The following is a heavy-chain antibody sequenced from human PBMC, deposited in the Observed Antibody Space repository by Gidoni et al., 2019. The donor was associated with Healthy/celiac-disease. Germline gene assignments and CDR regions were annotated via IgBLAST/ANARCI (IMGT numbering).Heavy chain of an antibody. CDR3: TRDAGGYYDSSGYYYPPYGMDV. CDR2: IRSKAYGGTT. V-gene: IGHV3-49*05. J-gene: IGHJ6*02. D-gene: IGHD3-22*01. CDR1: GFTFGDYA. Sequence: EVQLVESGGGLVKPGRSLRLSCTASGFTFGDYAMSWFRQAPGKGLEWVGFIRSKAYGGTTEYAASVKGRFTISRDDSKSIAYLQMNSLKTEDTAVYYCTRDAGGYYDSSGYYYPPYGMDVWGQGTTVTVSS.